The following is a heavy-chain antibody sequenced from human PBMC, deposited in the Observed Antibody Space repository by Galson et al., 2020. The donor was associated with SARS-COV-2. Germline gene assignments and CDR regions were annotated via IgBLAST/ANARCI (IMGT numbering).Heavy chain of an antibody. V-gene: IGHV3-11*06. J-gene: IGHJ4*02. CDR3: AREGRYCSGGSCHEPFDY. Sequence: GGSLRLSCAASGFTFSDYYMSWIRQAPGKGLEWVSYISSSSTYTNYADSVKGRFTISRDNAKKSLYLQMNSLRAEDTAVYYCAREGRYCSGGSCHEPFDYWGQGTLVTVSS. D-gene: IGHD2-15*01. CDR2: ISSSSTYT. CDR1: GFTFSDYY.